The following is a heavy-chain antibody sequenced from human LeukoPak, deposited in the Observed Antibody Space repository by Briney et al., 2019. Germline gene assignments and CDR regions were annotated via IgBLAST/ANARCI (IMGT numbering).Heavy chain of an antibody. CDR3: ARVYCSGGSCADKAANY. D-gene: IGHD2-15*01. J-gene: IGHJ4*02. Sequence: GGSLRLSCAASGFTFSSYWMHWVRQAPGKGLVWVSRINTDGSSTSYTDSVKGRFTISRDNAKNTLYLQMNSLRAEDTAVYYCARVYCSGGSCADKAANYWGQGTLVTVSS. CDR2: INTDGSST. V-gene: IGHV3-74*01. CDR1: GFTFSSYW.